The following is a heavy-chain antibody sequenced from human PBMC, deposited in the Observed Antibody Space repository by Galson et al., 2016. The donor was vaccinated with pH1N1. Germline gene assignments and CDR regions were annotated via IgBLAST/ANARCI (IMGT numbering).Heavy chain of an antibody. Sequence: PLSLTCTVSGGSISSGGYYWSWIRQHPGKGLEWIGYIYYSGSTYYNPSLKSRVTISVDTSKNQFSLKLSSVTAADTAVYYCAMVPRGEFLYYMDVWGKGTTVTVSS. CDR3: AMVPRGEFLYYMDV. CDR1: GGSISSGGYY. V-gene: IGHV4-31*03. J-gene: IGHJ6*03. D-gene: IGHD3-16*01. CDR2: IYYSGST.